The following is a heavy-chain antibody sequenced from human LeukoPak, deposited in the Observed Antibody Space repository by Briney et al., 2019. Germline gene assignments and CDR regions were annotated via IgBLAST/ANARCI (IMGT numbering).Heavy chain of an antibody. CDR1: GGSFSDYY. CDR2: IYYSGST. CDR3: ARHASSVAASWFDP. V-gene: IGHV4-34*01. Sequence: SETLSLTCAVYGGSFSDYYWSWIRQPPGKGLEWIGSIYYSGSTYYNPSLKSRVTISVDTSKNQFSLKLSSVTAADTAVYYCARHASSVAASWFDPWGQGTLVTVSS. D-gene: IGHD6-19*01. J-gene: IGHJ5*02.